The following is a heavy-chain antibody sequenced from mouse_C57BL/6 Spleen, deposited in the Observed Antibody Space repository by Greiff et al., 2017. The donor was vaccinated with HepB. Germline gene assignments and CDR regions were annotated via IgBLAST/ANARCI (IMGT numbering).Heavy chain of an antibody. D-gene: IGHD1-1*01. V-gene: IGHV3-6*01. CDR3: AREGTTVVARGYFDY. CDR1: GYSITSGYY. J-gene: IGHJ2*01. CDR2: ISYDGSN. Sequence: EVKLVESGPGLVKPSQSLSLTCSVTGYSITSGYYWNWIRQFPGNKLEWMGYISYDGSNNYNPSLKNRISITRDTSKNQFFLKLNSVTTEDTATYYCAREGTTVVARGYFDYWGQGTTLTVSS.